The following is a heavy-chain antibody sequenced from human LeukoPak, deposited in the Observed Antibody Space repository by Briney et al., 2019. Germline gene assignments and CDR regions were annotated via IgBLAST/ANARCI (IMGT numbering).Heavy chain of an antibody. CDR3: ARYCSGGSCNSGYYYGMDV. J-gene: IGHJ6*02. Sequence: GGSPRLSCAASGLTFRNYWMHWVRQAPGKGLMWLSRITSDGSDTIYADSGKGRFTISRDNAKNTVYLQMNSLSAEDTAVYYCARYCSGGSCNSGYYYGMDVWGQGTTVTVSS. CDR1: GLTFRNYW. D-gene: IGHD2-15*01. CDR2: ITSDGSDT. V-gene: IGHV3-74*01.